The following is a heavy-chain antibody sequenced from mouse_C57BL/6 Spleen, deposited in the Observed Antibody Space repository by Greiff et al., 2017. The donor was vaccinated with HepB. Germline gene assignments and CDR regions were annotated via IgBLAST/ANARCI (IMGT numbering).Heavy chain of an antibody. CDR3: AREGGGRGFDY. CDR2: IDPSDSYT. J-gene: IGHJ2*01. V-gene: IGHV1-50*01. CDR1: GYTFTSYW. D-gene: IGHD1-1*01. Sequence: QVQLQQPGAELVKPGASVKLSCKASGYTFTSYWMQWVKQRPGQGLEWIGEIDPSDSYTNYNQKFKGKATLTVDTSSSTAYMQLSGLTSEDSAVYYCAREGGGRGFDYWGQGTTLTVSS.